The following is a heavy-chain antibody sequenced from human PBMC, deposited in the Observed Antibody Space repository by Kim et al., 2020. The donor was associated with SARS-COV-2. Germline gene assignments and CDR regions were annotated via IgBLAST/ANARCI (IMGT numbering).Heavy chain of an antibody. D-gene: IGHD6-13*01. CDR1: GVTFSSYA. CDR3: ARGGRYSSSWFRWLDP. CDR2: IIPIFGTA. V-gene: IGHV1-69*13. J-gene: IGHJ5*02. Sequence: SVKVSCKASGVTFSSYAISWVRQAPGQGLEWMGGIIPIFGTANYAQKFQGRVTITADESTSTAYMEMSSLRSEDTAVYYCARGGRYSSSWFRWLDPWGQGTLVTVSS.